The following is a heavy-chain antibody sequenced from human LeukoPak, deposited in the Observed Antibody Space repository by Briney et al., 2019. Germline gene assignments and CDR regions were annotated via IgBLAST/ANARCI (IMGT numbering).Heavy chain of an antibody. CDR3: ASGLGNGFWYFGL. V-gene: IGHV3-48*03. D-gene: IGHD2-8*01. CDR1: GFTFRTYE. J-gene: IGHJ2*01. Sequence: GGSLRLSCAASGFTFRTYEMNWVRQAPGKGLEWVSYISSSGSTRYYADSVKGRFTISRDNAKNSLYLQMNSLRDEDTAVYYCASGLGNGFWYFGLWGRGTLVTVSS. CDR2: ISSSGSTR.